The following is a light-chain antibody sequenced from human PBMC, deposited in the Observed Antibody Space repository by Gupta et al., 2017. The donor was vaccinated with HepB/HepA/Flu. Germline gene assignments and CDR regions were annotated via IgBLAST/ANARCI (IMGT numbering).Light chain of an antibody. J-gene: IGLJ2*01. CDR3: AAWDDSRNVVV. Sequence: QSVLTQPPSASGTPGQRVTISCSGSSSNIGSNTVNWYQQLTGTAPKLLIYSNNQRHSGVPDRFSGSKSGTSASLTISVLQAEDEADDYCAAWDDSRNVVVFGGGTKLTVL. CDR1: SSNIGSNT. CDR2: SNN. V-gene: IGLV1-44*01.